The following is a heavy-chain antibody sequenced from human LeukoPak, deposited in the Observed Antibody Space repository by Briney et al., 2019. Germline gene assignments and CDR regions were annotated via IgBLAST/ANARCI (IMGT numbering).Heavy chain of an antibody. Sequence: GGSLRLSCAASGFTFSSHAMNWVRQAPGKGLEWVSSIGGIGASTYYADSVKGRFTISRDNSKNTLYLQMNSLRAEDTALYYCAKAAYGDYVNWFDPWGQGILVIVSS. CDR3: AKAAYGDYVNWFDP. CDR1: GFTFSSHA. J-gene: IGHJ5*02. CDR2: IGGIGAST. V-gene: IGHV3-23*01. D-gene: IGHD4-17*01.